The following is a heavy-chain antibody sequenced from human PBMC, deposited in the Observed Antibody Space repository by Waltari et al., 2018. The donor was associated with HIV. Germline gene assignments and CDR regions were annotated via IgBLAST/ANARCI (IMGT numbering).Heavy chain of an antibody. J-gene: IGHJ4*02. D-gene: IGHD6-19*01. CDR2: IRSDTDTI. V-gene: IGHV3-11*01. CDR1: GFTFSDYY. Sequence: VQLVESWVGLLIPGGSLRLSCATSGFTFSDYYMTWIRQAPGKGLEWVSYIRSDTDTIYYADSVKGRFTISRDNAKNSLYLQMNRLSVEDTAVYYCARLKYSSGFFDYWGQGALVTVSS. CDR3: ARLKYSSGFFDY.